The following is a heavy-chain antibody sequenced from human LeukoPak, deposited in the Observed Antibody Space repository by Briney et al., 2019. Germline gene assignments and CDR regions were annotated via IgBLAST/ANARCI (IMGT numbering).Heavy chain of an antibody. CDR3: AKVAGLEYCSSTSCYGYYYYGMDV. J-gene: IGHJ6*02. CDR1: GFTFSSYG. CDR2: ISDGGGST. D-gene: IGHD2-2*01. V-gene: IGHV3-23*01. Sequence: GGSLRLSCAASGFTFSSYGMSWVRQAPGKGLEWVSSISDGGGSTYYADSVKGRFTISRDNSKNTLYLQMSSLRAEDTAVYYCAKVAGLEYCSSTSCYGYYYYGMDVWGQGTTVTVSS.